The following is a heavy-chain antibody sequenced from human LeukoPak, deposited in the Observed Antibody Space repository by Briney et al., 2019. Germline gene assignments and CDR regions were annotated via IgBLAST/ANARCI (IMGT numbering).Heavy chain of an antibody. D-gene: IGHD2-2*02. J-gene: IGHJ6*03. CDR2: IYYSGST. V-gene: IGHV4-39*07. CDR3: ARVRYCSSTSCYTGYYYYMDV. Sequence: SETLSLTCTVSGGSISSSSYYWGWIRQPPGKGLEWIGSIYYSGSTYYNPSLKSRVTISVDTSKNQFSLKLSSVTAADTAVYYCARVRYCSSTSCYTGYYYYMDVWGKGTTVTVSS. CDR1: GGSISSSSYY.